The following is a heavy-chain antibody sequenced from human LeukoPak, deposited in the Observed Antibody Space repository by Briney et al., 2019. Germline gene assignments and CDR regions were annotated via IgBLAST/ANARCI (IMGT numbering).Heavy chain of an antibody. V-gene: IGHV4-4*07. CDR3: ARVFNYYDSSGTGWFDP. J-gene: IGHJ5*02. CDR2: IYASGNT. Sequence: SETLSLTCTVSGGSISSYYWSWVRQPAGKGLEWIGRIYASGNTNYNPSLKGRVTMTVDRSKNQFSPKLSSVTAADTAVYYCARVFNYYDSSGTGWFDPWGQGTLVTVSS. CDR1: GGSISSYY. D-gene: IGHD3-22*01.